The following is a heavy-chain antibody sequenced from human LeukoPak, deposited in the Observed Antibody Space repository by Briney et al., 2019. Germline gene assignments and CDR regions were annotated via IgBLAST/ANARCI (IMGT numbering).Heavy chain of an antibody. CDR1: GFRFDDYY. D-gene: IGHD4/OR15-4a*01. V-gene: IGHV3-11*01. Sequence: GSLRLSCAASGFRFDDYYLSWIRQAPGKGLEWISFISASGGMMDHEDSVKGRFTISRDNAKNSVYLEMNNLRAEDTAVYHCARHMVLSPCDYWGPGTLVTVSS. J-gene: IGHJ4*02. CDR2: ISASGGMM. CDR3: ARHMVLSPCDY.